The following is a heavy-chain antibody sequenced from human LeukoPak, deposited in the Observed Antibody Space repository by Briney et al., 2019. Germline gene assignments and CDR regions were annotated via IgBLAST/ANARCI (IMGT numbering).Heavy chain of an antibody. J-gene: IGHJ4*02. CDR2: ISSHSDYI. Sequence: GGSLRLSCAASGFTFTTFSMNWVRQTPGKGLEWVSSISSHSDYIFYADSVKGRFTVSRDNAKNSAYLQMNSLRAEDTAVYYCARDIKVVPPTFDYWGQGTLVTVSS. D-gene: IGHD1-14*01. CDR1: GFTFTTFS. CDR3: ARDIKVVPPTFDY. V-gene: IGHV3-21*01.